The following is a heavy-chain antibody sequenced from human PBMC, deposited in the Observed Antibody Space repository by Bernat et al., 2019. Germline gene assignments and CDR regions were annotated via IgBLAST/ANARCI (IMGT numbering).Heavy chain of an antibody. J-gene: IGHJ6*02. Sequence: EVQLVESGGGLVKPGGSLRLSCAASGFTFSSYSMNWVRQAPGKGLEWVSSISSSSSYVYYADSVKGRFTISRDNAKISLYLPMNSLRAEDTAVYYCARDGLGLEYYYYGMDVWGQGPTVTVSS. CDR2: ISSSSSYV. D-gene: IGHD1-1*01. CDR3: ARDGLGLEYYYYGMDV. CDR1: GFTFSSYS. V-gene: IGHV3-21*01.